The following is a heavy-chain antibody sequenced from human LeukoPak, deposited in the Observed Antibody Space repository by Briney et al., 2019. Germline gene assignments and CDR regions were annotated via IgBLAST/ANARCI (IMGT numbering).Heavy chain of an antibody. CDR2: IYSGGST. Sequence: PGGSLRLSCAASGFTVSSNYMSWVRQAPGKGLEWVSVIYSGGSTYYADSVKGRFTISRDNSKNTLYLQMTSLRAEDTAVYYCARAYYDSSGRDYWGQGTLVTVSS. J-gene: IGHJ4*02. V-gene: IGHV3-66*01. CDR3: ARAYYDSSGRDY. CDR1: GFTVSSNY. D-gene: IGHD3-22*01.